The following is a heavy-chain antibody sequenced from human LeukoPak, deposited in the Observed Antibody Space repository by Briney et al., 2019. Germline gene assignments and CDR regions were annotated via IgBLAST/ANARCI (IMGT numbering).Heavy chain of an antibody. CDR2: FNAEDDQT. CDR3: ATTIRIAIFGAAFDI. D-gene: IGHD3-3*01. CDR1: GYTLTELS. V-gene: IGHV1-24*01. Sequence: ASVKVSCKLSGYTLTELSMHWVRQAPGKGLEWMGGFNAEDDQTIYAQKFQGRVTLTADTSADTAYMELSSLRSEDTAVYYCATTIRIAIFGAAFDIWGQGTMVTVSS. J-gene: IGHJ3*02.